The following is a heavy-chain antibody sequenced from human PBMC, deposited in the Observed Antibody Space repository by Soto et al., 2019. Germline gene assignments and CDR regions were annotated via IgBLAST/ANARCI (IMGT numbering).Heavy chain of an antibody. CDR3: ARDSNGGGGY. J-gene: IGHJ4*02. D-gene: IGHD3-16*01. CDR2: IIPIFGTA. V-gene: IGHV1-69*12. CDR1: GGTFSSYA. Sequence: QVQLVQSGAEVKKPGSSVKVSCKASGGTFSSYAISWVRQAPGQGLEWMGGIIPIFGTANYAQKFQGRVTMTADESTCTAYMDLSSLSSEDTAVHYWARDSNGGGGYWGQGTLVTVCS.